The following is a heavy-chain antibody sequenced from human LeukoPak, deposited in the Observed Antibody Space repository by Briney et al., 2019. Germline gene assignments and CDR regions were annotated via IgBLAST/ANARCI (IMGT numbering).Heavy chain of an antibody. CDR2: ISAYNGNT. J-gene: IGHJ3*02. CDR3: ARDGVGATLSDAFDI. CDR1: DYTFTSYG. V-gene: IGHV1-18*01. D-gene: IGHD1-26*01. Sequence: ASVKVSCKASDYTFTSYGISWVRQAPGQGLEWMGWISAYNGNTNYAQKLQGRVTMTTDTSTSTAYMELRSLRSDDTAVYYCARDGVGATLSDAFDIWGQGTMVTVSS.